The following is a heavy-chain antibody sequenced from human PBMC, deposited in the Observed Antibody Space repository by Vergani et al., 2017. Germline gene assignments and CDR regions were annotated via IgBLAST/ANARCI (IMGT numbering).Heavy chain of an antibody. J-gene: IGHJ6*02. D-gene: IGHD6-25*01. CDR2: IIPILGIA. CDR1: GGTFSSYA. Sequence: QVQLVQSGAEVKKPGASVKVSCKASGGTFSSYAISWVRQAPGQGLEWMGRIIPILGIANYAQKFQGRVTSTADKSTSTAYMELSSLRSEDTAVYYCARDSRQRLHYYYYYGMDVWGQGTTVTVSS. CDR3: ARDSRQRLHYYYYYGMDV. V-gene: IGHV1-69*04.